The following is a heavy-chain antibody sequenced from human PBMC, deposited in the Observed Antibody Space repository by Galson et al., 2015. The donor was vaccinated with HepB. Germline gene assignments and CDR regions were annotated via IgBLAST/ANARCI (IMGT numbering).Heavy chain of an antibody. CDR3: VGYCGGGSCYSGVYFDY. Sequence: RLSCAASGFSFRSYAMHWVRQAPGKGLEYVSAISSDGSTTYYADSVKGSFTVSRDNSKNTLYLQMSSLRPEDTAVYYCVGYCGGGSCYSGVYFDYWGQGTLVTVSS. V-gene: IGHV3-64D*08. D-gene: IGHD2-15*01. J-gene: IGHJ4*02. CDR1: GFSFRSYA. CDR2: ISSDGSTT.